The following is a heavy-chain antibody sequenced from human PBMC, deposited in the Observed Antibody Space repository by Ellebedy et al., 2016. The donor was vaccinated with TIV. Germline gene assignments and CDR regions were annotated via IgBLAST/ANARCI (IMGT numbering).Heavy chain of an antibody. Sequence: AASVKVSCKASGYTFSSYGISWVRQAPGQGLEWMGWTSGNNDDTNYGQKFQGRVTMTTDTSTSTAYMEVRSLRSDDTAVYYCVRAWDCRTTNCFDCFDPWGQGTLVTVSS. J-gene: IGHJ5*02. V-gene: IGHV1-18*04. CDR3: VRAWDCRTTNCFDCFDP. D-gene: IGHD2-2*01. CDR2: TSGNNDDT. CDR1: GYTFSSYG.